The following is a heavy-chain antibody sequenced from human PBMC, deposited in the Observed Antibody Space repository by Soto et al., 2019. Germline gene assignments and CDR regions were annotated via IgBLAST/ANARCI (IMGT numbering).Heavy chain of an antibody. D-gene: IGHD6-13*01. V-gene: IGHV1-69*01. CDR2: IIPIFGTA. J-gene: IGHJ4*02. CDR1: GGTFSRYA. Sequence: QVQLVQSGAEVKKPGSSVKVSCKASGGTFSRYAISWVRQAPGQGLEWMGGIIPIFGTANYAQKFQGRVTITADESTSTAYMELSSLRSEATAVYYCARSRYSSSWQISELFDYWGQGTLVTVSS. CDR3: ARSRYSSSWQISELFDY.